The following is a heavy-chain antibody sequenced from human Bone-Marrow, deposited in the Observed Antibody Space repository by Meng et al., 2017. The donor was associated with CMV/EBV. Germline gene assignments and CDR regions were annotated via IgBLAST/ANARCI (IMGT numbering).Heavy chain of an antibody. CDR3: ARGVLFGEAGTVLNY. CDR2: IIPIFGTA. V-gene: IGHV1-69*12. D-gene: IGHD1-7*01. Sequence: QVQMVQSGAGGKQPGSSVKVSCKASGGTFSRYAISWVRQAPGQGLEWMGGIIPIFGTANYAQKFQGRVTITADESTSTAYMELSSLRSEDTAVYYCARGVLFGEAGTVLNYWGQGTMVTVSS. CDR1: GGTFSRYA. J-gene: IGHJ4*02.